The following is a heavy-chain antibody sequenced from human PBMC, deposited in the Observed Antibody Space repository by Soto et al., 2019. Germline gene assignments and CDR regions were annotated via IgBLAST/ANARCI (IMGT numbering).Heavy chain of an antibody. CDR1: GGSISSGGYY. CDR3: ARSVGWELPSSNLFDY. D-gene: IGHD1-26*01. CDR2: IYYSGST. J-gene: IGHJ4*02. V-gene: IGHV4-31*03. Sequence: SETLSLTCTVSGGSISSGGYYWSWIRQHPGKGLEWIGYIYYSGSTYYNPSLKSRVTISVDTSKNQFSLKLSSVTAADTAVYYCARSVGWELPSSNLFDYWGQGTLVTVSS.